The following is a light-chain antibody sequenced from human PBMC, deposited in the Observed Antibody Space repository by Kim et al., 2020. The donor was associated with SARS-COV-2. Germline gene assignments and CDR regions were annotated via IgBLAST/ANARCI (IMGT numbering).Light chain of an antibody. Sequence: QSITLSCTGTSSDVSGRNSVSWYQQHPGKAPKLIIFDVSKRPSGVSHRFSGSKSGNTASLIISGIQAEDEADYYCGSYTSTNTFVAFGGGTKVTVL. CDR1: SSDVSGRNS. V-gene: IGLV2-14*03. CDR2: DVS. J-gene: IGLJ3*02. CDR3: GSYTSTNTFVA.